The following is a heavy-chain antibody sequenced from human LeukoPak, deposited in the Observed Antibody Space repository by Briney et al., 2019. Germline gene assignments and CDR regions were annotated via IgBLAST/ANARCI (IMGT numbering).Heavy chain of an antibody. J-gene: IGHJ5*02. CDR1: GYTFTDYY. V-gene: IGHV1-2*02. D-gene: IGHD3-10*01. Sequence: GESLKVSCKTSGYTFTDYYVHWVRQAPGQGLEWMGWFNPDNGGTNSVQKFQGRVTMTGDTSMRTAYMELSRLTSDDTAIYYCVRNHVVLQGFGEGGFDPWGQGTLVTVSS. CDR3: VRNHVVLQGFGEGGFDP. CDR2: FNPDNGGT.